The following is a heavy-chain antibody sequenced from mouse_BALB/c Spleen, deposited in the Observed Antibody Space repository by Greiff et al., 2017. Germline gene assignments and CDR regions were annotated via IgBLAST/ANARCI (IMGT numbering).Heavy chain of an antibody. V-gene: IGHV10-1*02. D-gene: IGHD1-1*01. CDR3: VRRYYGYAMDY. CDR1: GFTFNTYA. J-gene: IGHJ4*01. Sequence: EVKLMESGGGLVQPGGSLKLSCAASGFTFNTYAMNWVRQAPGKGLEWVARIRSKSNNYATYYADSVKDRFTISRDDSQSMLYLQMNNLKTEDTAMYYCVRRYYGYAMDYWGQGTSVTVSS. CDR2: IRSKSNNYAT.